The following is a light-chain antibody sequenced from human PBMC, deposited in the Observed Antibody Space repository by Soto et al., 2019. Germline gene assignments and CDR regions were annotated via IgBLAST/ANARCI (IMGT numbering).Light chain of an antibody. CDR2: GAT. Sequence: ETVMTQSPATLPVSPGERATLSCRASQSVRSNLAWYQQKPGQAPRLLIHGATTRATGIPARFSGSGSGTEFTLTISSLQSEDFAVYYCQQYNNWPRTFGQGTKVDIK. CDR1: QSVRSN. V-gene: IGKV3-15*01. J-gene: IGKJ1*01. CDR3: QQYNNWPRT.